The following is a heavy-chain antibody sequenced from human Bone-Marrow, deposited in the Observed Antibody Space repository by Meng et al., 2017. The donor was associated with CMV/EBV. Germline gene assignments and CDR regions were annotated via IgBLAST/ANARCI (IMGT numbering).Heavy chain of an antibody. D-gene: IGHD3-22*01. CDR1: YTFTSYD. Sequence: YTFTSYDINWVRQATGQGLEWMGWMNPNSGNTGYAQKFQGRVTMTRNTSISTAYMELSSLRSEDTAVYYCAADYDSSGYYGGWVDPWGQGTLVTVSS. CDR2: MNPNSGNT. J-gene: IGHJ5*02. CDR3: AADYDSSGYYGGWVDP. V-gene: IGHV1-8*01.